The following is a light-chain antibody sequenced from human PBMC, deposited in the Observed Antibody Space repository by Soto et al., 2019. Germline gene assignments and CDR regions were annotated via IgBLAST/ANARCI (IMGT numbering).Light chain of an antibody. J-gene: IGKJ5*01. CDR2: DVC. CDR1: QGVTTN. CDR3: QQYNNWPYS. Sequence: LTQSPDTLSMSTGERATLACRAGQGVTTNFAWYQQKSGQSPRLLIYDVCIRATGVPARFSGTGSETDFTLTISGLQSEDSAVYFCQQYNNWPYSFGHGTDLRL. V-gene: IGKV3-15*01.